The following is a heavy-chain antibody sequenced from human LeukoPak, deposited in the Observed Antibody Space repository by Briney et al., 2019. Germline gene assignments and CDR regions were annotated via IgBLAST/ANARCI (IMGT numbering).Heavy chain of an antibody. Sequence: PSETLSLTCTVSGGSISGYYWSWIRQPPGKGLEWIAYIYYNGVSNYNPSLKSRVIISVDSSKNQFSLKLTSVTAADTAVYYCARGPNWNYDSWGQGTLVTVSS. CDR1: GGSISGYY. J-gene: IGHJ5*01. CDR3: ARGPNWNYDS. D-gene: IGHD1-7*01. CDR2: IYYNGVS. V-gene: IGHV4-59*01.